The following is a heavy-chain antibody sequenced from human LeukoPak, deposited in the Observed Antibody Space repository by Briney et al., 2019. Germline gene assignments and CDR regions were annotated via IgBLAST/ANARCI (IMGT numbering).Heavy chain of an antibody. V-gene: IGHV1-2*02. CDR3: ASRGYELYYYYMDV. D-gene: IGHD5-12*01. CDR2: INPNSGGT. J-gene: IGHJ6*03. Sequence: ASVKVSCKASGGTFSAYGFSWVRQAPGQGLEWMGWINPNSGGTNYAQKFQGRVTMTRDTSISTAYMELSRLRSDDTAVYYCASRGYELYYYYMDVWGKGTTVTVSS. CDR1: GGTFSAYG.